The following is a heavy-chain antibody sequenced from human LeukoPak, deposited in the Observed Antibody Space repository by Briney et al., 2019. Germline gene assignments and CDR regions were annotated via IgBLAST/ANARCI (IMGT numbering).Heavy chain of an antibody. CDR2: ISYDGSSK. V-gene: IGHV3-30-3*01. CDR1: GFTFSSYA. J-gene: IGHJ4*02. D-gene: IGHD2/OR15-2a*01. CDR3: AALWPKVYYFDY. Sequence: GGSLRLSCAASGFTFSSYAMHWVRQAPGKGLEWVAVISYDGSSKYYADSVKGRFTISRDNSKNTLYLQMNSLRAEDTAVYYCAALWPKVYYFDYWGQGTLVTVSS.